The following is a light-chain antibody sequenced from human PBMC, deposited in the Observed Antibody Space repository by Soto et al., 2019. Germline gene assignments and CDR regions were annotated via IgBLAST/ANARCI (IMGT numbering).Light chain of an antibody. V-gene: IGKV3-20*01. CDR3: QQYGSLIT. CDR2: GSF. Sequence: EIVLTQSPGTLSLSPGERSTLSFRSSQSLSSSYLAWYQQKSGQAPRLLIYGSFSRATGIPDRFSGSGSGTDFTLTISRLEPEDFAVYYCQQYGSLITFGQGTRLEIK. J-gene: IGKJ5*01. CDR1: QSLSSSY.